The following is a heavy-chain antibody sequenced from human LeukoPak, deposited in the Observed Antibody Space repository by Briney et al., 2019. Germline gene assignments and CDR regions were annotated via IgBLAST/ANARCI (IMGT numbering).Heavy chain of an antibody. V-gene: IGHV1-8*03. Sequence: GASVKVSCKASGYSFTTYDINWVRQATGQGLEWMGWMKLKSGYAGYAQKFQGRVTITRDTSTSTVYMELSSLSSEDTAVYYCARVAGSIDYWGQGTLVTVSS. J-gene: IGHJ4*02. D-gene: IGHD1-26*01. CDR3: ARVAGSIDY. CDR1: GYSFTTYD. CDR2: MKLKSGYA.